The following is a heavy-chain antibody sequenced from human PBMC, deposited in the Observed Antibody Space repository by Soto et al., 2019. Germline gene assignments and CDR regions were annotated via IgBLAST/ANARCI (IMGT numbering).Heavy chain of an antibody. CDR2: ISHDGSNQ. J-gene: IGHJ4*02. V-gene: IGHV3-30*18. CDR3: AKDSSAAFDY. CDR1: GFTLRTSG. Sequence: GGSLRLSCVASGFTLRTSGMHWVRQAPSKGLEWVAVISHDGSNQFYAESVRGRFTISRDNSKNMLYLQMNSLRADDSAVYFCAKDSSAAFDYWGQGTVVTVSS. D-gene: IGHD6-25*01.